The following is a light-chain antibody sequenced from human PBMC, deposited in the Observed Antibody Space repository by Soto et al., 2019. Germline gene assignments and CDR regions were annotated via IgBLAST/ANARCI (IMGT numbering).Light chain of an antibody. J-gene: IGKJ1*01. Sequence: DIQMTQSPSTLSACVGDRVTXTCRXSQSLNSLLAWYQQKPGRAPKLXXYDASTLESGVPSRFSGSGSGTEFTLTISSLQTDDYATYYCQQYNSYSSLTFGQGTKVDIK. CDR2: DAS. CDR1: QSLNSL. V-gene: IGKV1-5*01. CDR3: QQYNSYSSLT.